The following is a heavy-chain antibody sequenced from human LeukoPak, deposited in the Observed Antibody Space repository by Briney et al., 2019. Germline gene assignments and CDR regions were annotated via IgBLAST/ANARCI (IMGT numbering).Heavy chain of an antibody. Sequence: PSETLSLTYTVSGGSISSYYWSWIRQPPGKGLEWIGYIYYSGSTNYNPSLKSRVTISVDTSKNQFSLKLSSVTAADTAVYYCAREYYGGKGGYFDYWGQGTLVTVSS. CDR2: IYYSGST. V-gene: IGHV4-59*01. CDR1: GGSISSYY. J-gene: IGHJ4*02. CDR3: AREYYGGKGGYFDY. D-gene: IGHD4-23*01.